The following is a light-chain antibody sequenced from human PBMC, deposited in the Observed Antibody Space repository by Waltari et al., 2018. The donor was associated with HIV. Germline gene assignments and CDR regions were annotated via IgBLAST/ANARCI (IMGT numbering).Light chain of an antibody. V-gene: IGLV2-14*03. CDR1: SSAVGGYNH. CDR3: ISYTSSSTLV. Sequence: QSALTQPASVSGSPGQSITVSGTGTSSAVGGYNHVSWYQPHPGKAPKLMISDVTYRPSGVANPFSGSKSGNTASRTISGLQAEDEADDYCISYTSSSTLVFGGGTKVTVL. CDR2: DVT. J-gene: IGLJ2*01.